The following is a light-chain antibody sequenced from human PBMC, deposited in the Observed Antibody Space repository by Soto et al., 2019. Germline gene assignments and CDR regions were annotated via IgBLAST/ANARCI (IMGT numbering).Light chain of an antibody. V-gene: IGKV1-39*01. CDR1: QNIRNY. J-gene: IGKJ1*01. CDR3: QQSYNTPRT. CDR2: GAA. Sequence: DIQMTQSPSSLSASVGDRVAITCRASQNIRNYLNWYQQKPGKAPKVLIYGAASLQSGVPSRFSGSGSGTDFTLTISSLQPEDFATYCCQQSYNTPRTFGQGTKVDIK.